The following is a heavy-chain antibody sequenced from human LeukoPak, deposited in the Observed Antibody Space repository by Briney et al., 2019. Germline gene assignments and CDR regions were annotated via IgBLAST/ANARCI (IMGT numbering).Heavy chain of an antibody. CDR3: ARVKINEREYSSSWSLRTLEAPLDV. CDR2: INPNSGGT. J-gene: IGHJ6*04. V-gene: IGHV1-2*02. CDR1: GYTFTGYY. D-gene: IGHD6-13*01. Sequence: ASVKVSCKASGYTFTGYYMHWVRQAPGQGLEWMGWINPNSGGTNYAQKFQGRVTMTRDTSISTAYMELSRLRSDDTAVYYCARVKINEREYSSSWSLRTLEAPLDVWGKGTTDTVSS.